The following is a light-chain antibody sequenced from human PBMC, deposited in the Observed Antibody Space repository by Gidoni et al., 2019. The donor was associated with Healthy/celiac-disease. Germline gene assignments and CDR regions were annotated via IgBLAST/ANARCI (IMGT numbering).Light chain of an antibody. J-gene: IGKJ4*01. CDR2: AAS. Sequence: ALQMPQSPSSRSASVGDRVTITCRASQGIRNDLGWYQQKPGKAPKLLIYAASSLQSGVPSRFSGSGSGTDFTLTISSLQPEDFATYYCLQDYSYPRTFXGXTKVEIK. V-gene: IGKV1-6*01. CDR1: QGIRND. CDR3: LQDYSYPRT.